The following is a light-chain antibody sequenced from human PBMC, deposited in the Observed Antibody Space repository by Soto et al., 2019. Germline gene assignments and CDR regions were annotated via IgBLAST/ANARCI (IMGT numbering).Light chain of an antibody. CDR2: GAS. CDR1: HSVSSSY. CDR3: QQYGSSPRT. J-gene: IGKJ4*01. Sequence: EIVLTQSPGTLSFSPGERATLSCRASHSVSSSYLAWYQQKPGQAPRLLIYGASRRATGIPDRFSGSGSGTDFTLTISRLEPEDFGVYYCQQYGSSPRTFGGGTKVDIK. V-gene: IGKV3-20*01.